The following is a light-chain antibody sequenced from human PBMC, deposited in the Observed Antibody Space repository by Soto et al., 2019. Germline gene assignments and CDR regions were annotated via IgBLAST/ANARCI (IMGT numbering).Light chain of an antibody. V-gene: IGKV1-39*01. Sequence: DIQMTQSPSSLSGSVGDRVTITCRASQSISTSLNWYQQKPGKAPKLLIYAASSLQSGVPSRFSGSGSGTDFSFSISSLHPEDIATYYCQQSNDLVSFGQGTRLEI. CDR3: QQSNDLVS. J-gene: IGKJ5*01. CDR2: AAS. CDR1: QSISTS.